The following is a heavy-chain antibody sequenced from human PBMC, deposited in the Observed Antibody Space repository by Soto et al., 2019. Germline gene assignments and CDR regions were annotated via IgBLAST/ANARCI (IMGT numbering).Heavy chain of an antibody. V-gene: IGHV3-30*18. D-gene: IGHD3-22*01. CDR1: GFAFSSYG. J-gene: IGHJ4*02. Sequence: QVQLVESGGGVVQAGRSLRLSCAASGFAFSSYGIHWVHQAPGKGLEWVAGISYDGSNEHYTDSVKGRFTISRDNSKNTLYLQMNSLRAEDTAVYYCAKDTYFYDTSGYYIFDYWGQGTLVTVSS. CDR2: ISYDGSNE. CDR3: AKDTYFYDTSGYYIFDY.